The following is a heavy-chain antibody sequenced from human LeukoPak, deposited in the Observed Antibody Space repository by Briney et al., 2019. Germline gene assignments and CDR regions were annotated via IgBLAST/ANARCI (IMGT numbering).Heavy chain of an antibody. CDR1: GGSISSSSYY. CDR3: AGLWFGEDYFDY. D-gene: IGHD3-10*01. Sequence: PSETLSLTCTVSGGSISSSSYYWGWIRQPPGKGLEWIGSIYYSGSTYYNPSLKSRVTISVDTSKNQFSLKLSSVTAADTAVYYCAGLWFGEDYFDYWGQGTLVTVSS. J-gene: IGHJ4*02. V-gene: IGHV4-39*01. CDR2: IYYSGST.